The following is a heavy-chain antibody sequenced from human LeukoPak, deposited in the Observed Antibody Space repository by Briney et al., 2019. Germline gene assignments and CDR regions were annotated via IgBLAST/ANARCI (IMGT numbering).Heavy chain of an antibody. V-gene: IGHV3-7*01. D-gene: IGHD6-19*01. J-gene: IGHJ6*02. CDR3: AKDREVAGRGAYYYGMDV. CDR2: TKQDGSEK. Sequence: GGSLRLSCAASGYTFSSYWMSWVRQAPGKGLEWVANTKQDGSEKYYVDSVKGRFTISRDNSKNTLYLQMDSYRAEGTPVYYCAKDREVAGRGAYYYGMDVWGQGTTVTVSS. CDR1: GYTFSSYW.